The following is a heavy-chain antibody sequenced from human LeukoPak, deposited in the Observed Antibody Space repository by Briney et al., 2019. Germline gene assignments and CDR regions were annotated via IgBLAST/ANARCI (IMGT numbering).Heavy chain of an antibody. CDR3: ARFSGGSSY. CDR1: GYSISSGYY. CDR2: IYHSGST. J-gene: IGHJ4*02. Sequence: SETLSLTCTVSGYSISSGYYWGWIRQPPGKGLEWIGSIYHSGSTYYNPSLKSRVTISVDTSKNQFSLKLSSVTAADTAVYYCARFSGGSSYWGQGTLVTVSS. V-gene: IGHV4-38-2*02. D-gene: IGHD2-15*01.